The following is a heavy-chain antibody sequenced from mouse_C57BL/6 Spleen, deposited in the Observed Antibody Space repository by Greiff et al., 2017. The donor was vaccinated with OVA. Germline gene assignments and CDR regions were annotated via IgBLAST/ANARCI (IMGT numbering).Heavy chain of an antibody. Sequence: VQLQQSGAELVKPGASVKISCKASGYAFSSYWLNWVKQRPGKGLEWIGQIYPGDGDTNYNGKFKGKATLTADKSSSAAYMQLSSLTSEDSAVYFCARYLYYGTPYFDYWGQGTTLTGSS. J-gene: IGHJ2*01. CDR2: IYPGDGDT. V-gene: IGHV1-80*01. D-gene: IGHD1-1*01. CDR3: ARYLYYGTPYFDY. CDR1: GYAFSSYW.